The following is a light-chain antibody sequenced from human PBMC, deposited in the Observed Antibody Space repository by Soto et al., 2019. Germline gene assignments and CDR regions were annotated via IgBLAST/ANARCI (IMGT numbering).Light chain of an antibody. CDR2: DVT. J-gene: IGLJ2*01. CDR3: SSYARTSTHVL. V-gene: IGLV2-14*01. CDR1: SSDVGSYNY. Sequence: QSALTQPASVSGSPGQSITISCTGTSSDVGSYNYVSWYQQHPGKAPKLMIYDVTDRPSGVSARFSGSKSDNTASLTISGLQYEDETDYYFSSYARTSTHVLFGRGTKLTVL.